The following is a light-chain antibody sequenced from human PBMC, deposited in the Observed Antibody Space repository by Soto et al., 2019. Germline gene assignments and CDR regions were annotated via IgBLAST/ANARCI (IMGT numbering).Light chain of an antibody. CDR2: VAS. J-gene: IGKJ4*01. CDR3: QQSYDTHAVT. Sequence: EIRMTQFPSSLSASVGDRVTITCRASQYISSYLTWYQQKPGRAPKLLINVASALQSGVPSRFSGSGYGTDFTLTISSLQPEDFATYYCQQSYDTHAVTFGGGTKVEI. V-gene: IGKV1-39*01. CDR1: QYISSY.